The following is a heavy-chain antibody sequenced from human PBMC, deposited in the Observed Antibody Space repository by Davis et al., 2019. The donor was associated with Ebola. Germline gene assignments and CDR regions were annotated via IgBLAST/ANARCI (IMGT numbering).Heavy chain of an antibody. D-gene: IGHD6-6*01. V-gene: IGHV3-11*06. Sequence: GESLKISCAASGFTFSDYYMSWIRQAPGKGLEWVSYISSRSSYTNYADSVKGRFTISRDNAKNSLYLQMNSLRAEDTAVYYCARGTIAARYYYYGMDVWGQGTTVTVSS. J-gene: IGHJ6*02. CDR3: ARGTIAARYYYYGMDV. CDR2: ISSRSSYT. CDR1: GFTFSDYY.